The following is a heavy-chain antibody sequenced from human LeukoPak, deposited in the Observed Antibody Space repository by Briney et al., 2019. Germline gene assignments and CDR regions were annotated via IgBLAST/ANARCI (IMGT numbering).Heavy chain of an antibody. CDR3: ARGSPYYDILTGYSLNYFDY. D-gene: IGHD3-9*01. CDR2: ISYTGST. CDR1: GRSISSYF. J-gene: IGHJ4*02. V-gene: IGHV4-59*01. Sequence: SETLSLTCTVSGRSISSYFWSWIRQPPGKGLEWIGYISYTGSTNYNPSLKSRVTISVDTSKNQFSLKLSSVTAADTAVYYCARGSPYYDILTGYSLNYFDYWGQGTLVTVSS.